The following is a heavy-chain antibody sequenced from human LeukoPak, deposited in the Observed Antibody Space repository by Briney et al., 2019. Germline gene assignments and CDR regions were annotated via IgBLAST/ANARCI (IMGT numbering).Heavy chain of an antibody. J-gene: IGHJ4*02. CDR1: GYTFTSYY. V-gene: IGHV1-46*01. CDR2: INPSGGST. CDR3: ARPIPANYDSSGYYSLDY. D-gene: IGHD3-22*01. Sequence: ASVKVSCKASGYTFTSYYMHWVRQDPGQGLEWMGIINPSGGSTSYAQKFQGRVTMTRDTSTSTVYMELSSLRSEDTAVYYCARPIPANYDSSGYYSLDYWGQGTLVTVSS.